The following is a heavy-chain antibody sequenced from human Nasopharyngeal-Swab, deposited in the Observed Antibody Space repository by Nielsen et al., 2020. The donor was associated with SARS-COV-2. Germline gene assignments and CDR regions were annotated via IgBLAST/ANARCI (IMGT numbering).Heavy chain of an antibody. CDR2: INWNGGST. J-gene: IGHJ6*02. CDR1: GFTFDDYG. CDR3: AKDFPQYYYYYGMDV. Sequence: GESLKISCAASGFTFDDYGMSWVRQAPGKGLEWVSGINWNGGSTGYADSVKGRFTISRDNAKNSLYLQMNSLRTEDTALYYCAKDFPQYYYYYGMDVWGQGTTVTVSS. V-gene: IGHV3-20*04.